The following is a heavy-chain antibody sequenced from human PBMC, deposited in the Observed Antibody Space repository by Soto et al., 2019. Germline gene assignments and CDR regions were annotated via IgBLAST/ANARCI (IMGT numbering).Heavy chain of an antibody. Sequence: GGSLRLSCAASGFTVSSNYMSWVRQAPGKGLEWVSVIYSGGSTYYADSVKGRFTISRDNSKNTLYLQMNSLRAEDTAVYYCARDRRVVPPRSSPQGGYYYYGMDVWGQGTTVTVSS. CDR1: GFTVSSNY. J-gene: IGHJ6*02. D-gene: IGHD2-2*01. V-gene: IGHV3-53*01. CDR3: ARDRRVVPPRSSPQGGYYYYGMDV. CDR2: IYSGGST.